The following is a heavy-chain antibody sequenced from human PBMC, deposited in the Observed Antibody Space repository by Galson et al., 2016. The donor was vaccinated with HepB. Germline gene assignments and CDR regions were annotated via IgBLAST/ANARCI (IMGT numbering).Heavy chain of an antibody. CDR2: ISWDGDK. CDR1: GFSLNTRGVA. V-gene: IGHV2-5*02. Sequence: PALVKPTQTLTLTCTFSGFSLNTRGVAVGWIRQPPGKALEWLALISWDGDKRYRPSLKSRPTITKDTSKNQVVLTMTNMDPVDTATYFCTHASLGSSLHKTTYWYFDLWGRGTLVTVSS. CDR3: THASLGSSLHKTTYWYFDL. J-gene: IGHJ2*01. D-gene: IGHD6-13*01.